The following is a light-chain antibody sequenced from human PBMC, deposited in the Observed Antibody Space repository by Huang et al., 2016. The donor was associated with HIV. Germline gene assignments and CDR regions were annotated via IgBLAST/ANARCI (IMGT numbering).Light chain of an antibody. J-gene: IGKJ1*01. CDR1: QSFLYNLNSKTY. CDR2: WSC. Sequence: DIVMTQSPDSLSISPGGRATLNCKSSQSFLYNLNSKTYLAWFQQRPGQPPKLLFHWSCIRQSGIPDRFSASGSGTDFTLTIDNLQTEDVAIYYCQQYYRNPQTFGQGTAVEI. V-gene: IGKV4-1*01. CDR3: QQYYRNPQT.